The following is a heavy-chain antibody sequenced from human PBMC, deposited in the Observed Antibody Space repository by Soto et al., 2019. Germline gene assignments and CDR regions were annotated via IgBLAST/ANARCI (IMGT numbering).Heavy chain of an antibody. D-gene: IGHD3-10*01. J-gene: IGHJ4*02. Sequence: RXSWAASGLAFSSYSMNWVRQAPGKGLEWISYISTTSSSIYYADSVKGRFTISRDNAKNSLFLQMNSLRDEDTAVYYCARKGVAFDDWGQGALVTVSS. CDR2: ISTTSSSI. V-gene: IGHV3-48*02. CDR1: GLAFSSYS. CDR3: ARKGVAFDD.